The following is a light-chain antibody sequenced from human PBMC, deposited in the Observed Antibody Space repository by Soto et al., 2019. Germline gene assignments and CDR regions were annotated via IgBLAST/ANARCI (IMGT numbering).Light chain of an antibody. CDR2: GAS. J-gene: IGKJ1*01. CDR3: QRYDSLRT. V-gene: IGKV3-11*01. Sequence: EIVLTQSPATLSLSPGERVTLSCRASQSISSYLAWYQQKPGQAPRLLIYGASNRATGIPDRFSGSGSGTDFTLTITRLEPEDFAMYYCQRYDSLRTFGQGTKVDIK. CDR1: QSISSY.